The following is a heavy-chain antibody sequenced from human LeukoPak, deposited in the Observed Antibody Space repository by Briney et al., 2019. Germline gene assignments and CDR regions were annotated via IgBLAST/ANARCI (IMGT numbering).Heavy chain of an antibody. J-gene: IGHJ4*02. D-gene: IGHD5-12*01. CDR2: INHSGST. CDR1: GGSFSGYY. Sequence: KPSETLSLTCAVYGGSFSGYYWSWIRQPPGKGLEWIGEINHSGSTNYNPSLKSRVTISVDTSKNQFSLKLSSVTAADTAVYYCARGIVATWYFDYWGQGTLVTVSS. V-gene: IGHV4-34*01. CDR3: ARGIVATWYFDY.